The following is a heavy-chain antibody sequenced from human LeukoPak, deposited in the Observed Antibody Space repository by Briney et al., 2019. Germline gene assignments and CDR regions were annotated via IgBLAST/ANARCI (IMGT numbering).Heavy chain of an antibody. CDR2: AGWAGGTT. D-gene: IGHD3-10*02. CDR1: GFNFDRYT. Sequence: GGSLRLSCATSGFNFDRYTIHWVRQAPGKGLEWVSLAGWAGGTTFYSDSVRGRFTISRDSGRKSVYLQMNSLTTDDTAFYFCAKELDTMFFDYWGQGALVTFSS. V-gene: IGHV3-43*01. CDR3: AKELDTMFFDY. J-gene: IGHJ4*02.